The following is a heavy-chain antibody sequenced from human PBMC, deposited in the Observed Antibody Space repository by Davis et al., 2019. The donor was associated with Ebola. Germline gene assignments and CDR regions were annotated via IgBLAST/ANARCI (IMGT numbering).Heavy chain of an antibody. CDR3: AKDTINVWFDV. CDR2: LGLSADT. V-gene: IGHV3-23*01. D-gene: IGHD3-10*01. CDR1: GFIFSSYV. Sequence: GESLKISCAASGFIFSSYVMSWVRQAPGKGLEWVSTLGLSADTYYADSVKGRFTISRDNSKNTLYLQMNSLRVEETAIYYCAKDTINVWFDVWGQGTMVTVSS. J-gene: IGHJ3*01.